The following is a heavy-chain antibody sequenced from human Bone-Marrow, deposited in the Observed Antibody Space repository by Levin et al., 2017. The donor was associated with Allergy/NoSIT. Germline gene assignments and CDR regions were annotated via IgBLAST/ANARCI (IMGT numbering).Heavy chain of an antibody. CDR3: AKESEAGDYYYYGMDV. CDR2: ISGSGGST. J-gene: IGHJ6*02. CDR1: GFTFSSYA. V-gene: IGHV3-23*01. Sequence: ETLSLTCAASGFTFSSYAMSWVRQAPGKGLEWVSAISGSGGSTYYADSVKGRFTISRDNSKNTLYLQMNSLRAEDTAVYYCAKESEAGDYYYYGMDVWGQGTTVTVSS. D-gene: IGHD6-19*01.